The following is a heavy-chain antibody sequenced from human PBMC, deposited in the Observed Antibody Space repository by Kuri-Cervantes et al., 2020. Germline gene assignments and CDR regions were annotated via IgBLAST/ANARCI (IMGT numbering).Heavy chain of an antibody. J-gene: IGHJ6*03. D-gene: IGHD2-2*01. CDR2: IYHSGSS. Sequence: SETLSLTCAVSGYSISSGYYWGWIRQPPGKGLEWIGSIYHSGSSYYNPSLKSRVTISVDTSKNQFSLKLSSVTAADTAVYYCARGGDLGGYLPAADSSLGVYYYYMDVWGKGTTVTVSS. CDR1: GYSISSGYY. CDR3: ARGGDLGGYLPAADSSLGVYYYYMDV. V-gene: IGHV4-38-2*01.